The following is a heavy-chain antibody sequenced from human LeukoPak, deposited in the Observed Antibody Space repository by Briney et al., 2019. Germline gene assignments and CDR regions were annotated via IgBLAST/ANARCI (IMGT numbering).Heavy chain of an antibody. J-gene: IGHJ4*02. CDR1: GGSISSATYY. Sequence: SQTLSLTCTVSGGSISSATYYWNWIRQPAGKGLEWIGRIYTSGSTNYNPSLKSRVTISVDTSKNQFSLKLTSVTAADTAVYYCARSPYLRTYCYGPWELPASYFDYWGQGTLVTVS. CDR2: IYTSGST. D-gene: IGHD1-26*01. CDR3: ARSPYLRTYCYGPWELPASYFDY. V-gene: IGHV4-61*02.